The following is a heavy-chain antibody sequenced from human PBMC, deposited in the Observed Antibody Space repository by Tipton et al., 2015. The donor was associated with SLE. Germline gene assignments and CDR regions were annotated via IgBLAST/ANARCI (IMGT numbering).Heavy chain of an antibody. Sequence: LRLSCTASGGSISSSSYYWGWIRQPPGKGLEWIGSIYYSGITHYNPSLKSRVTISVDTSKNQFSLKLSSVTAADTAVYYCARRLAWQLGVVGWFDPWGQGTLVTVSS. CDR1: GGSISSSSYY. J-gene: IGHJ5*02. CDR2: IYYSGIT. CDR3: ARRLAWQLGVVGWFDP. V-gene: IGHV4-39*01. D-gene: IGHD6-6*01.